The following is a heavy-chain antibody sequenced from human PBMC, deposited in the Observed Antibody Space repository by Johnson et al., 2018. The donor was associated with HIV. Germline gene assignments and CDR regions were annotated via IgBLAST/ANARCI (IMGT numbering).Heavy chain of an antibody. D-gene: IGHD3-22*01. V-gene: IGHV3-15*01. J-gene: IGHJ3*02. CDR1: GFTFSNAW. CDR2: IKSKTDGGTT. CDR3: AKGDYYDSRAAFDI. Sequence: QLVESGGGLVKPGGSLRLSCAASGFTFSNAWMSWVRQAPGKGLEWVGRIKSKTDGGTTDYAAPVKGRFTISRDDSKNTLYLQMNSLRVEDTAVYYCAKGDYYDSRAAFDIWGQGTMVTVSS.